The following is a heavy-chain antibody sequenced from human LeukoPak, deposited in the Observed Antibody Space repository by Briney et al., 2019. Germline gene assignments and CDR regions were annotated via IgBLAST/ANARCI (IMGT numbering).Heavy chain of an antibody. CDR1: GFTFSSYA. J-gene: IGHJ4*02. Sequence: PGGSLRLSCAASGFTFSSYATSWVRQAPGKGLEWVSAISGSGGSTYYADSVKGRFTISRDNSKNTLYLQMNSLRAEDTAVYYCAKDLLEEEHYFDYWGQGTLVTVSS. CDR2: ISGSGGST. CDR3: AKDLLEEEHYFDY. V-gene: IGHV3-23*01. D-gene: IGHD1-1*01.